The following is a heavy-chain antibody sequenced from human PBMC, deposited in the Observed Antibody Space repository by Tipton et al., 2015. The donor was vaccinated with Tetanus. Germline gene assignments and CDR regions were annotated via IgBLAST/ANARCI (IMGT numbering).Heavy chain of an antibody. J-gene: IGHJ4*02. D-gene: IGHD3-22*01. CDR2: INQDGSEK. Sequence: SLRLSCVASGFNFSSRWMGWARQAPGKGLESVANINQDGSEKYYVDSVRGWFTISRDNAKNSLHLQMNSLRTEDTAVYYCAREATFYYDGSGYRDYWGQGTPVTVSS. V-gene: IGHV3-7*01. CDR1: GFNFSSRW. CDR3: AREATFYYDGSGYRDY.